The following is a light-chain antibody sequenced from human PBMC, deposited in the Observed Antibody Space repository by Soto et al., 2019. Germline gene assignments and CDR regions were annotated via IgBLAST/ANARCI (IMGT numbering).Light chain of an antibody. Sequence: QSALTQPPSASGSPGQSVTISCTGTSSDVGGYNYVSWYQQHPDKAPKLMIYEVTKRPSGVPDRFSGSKSGNTASLTVSGLQAEEEADYYCASYAGSNNFVVFGGGTKLTVL. V-gene: IGLV2-8*01. CDR2: EVT. CDR1: SSDVGGYNY. CDR3: ASYAGSNNFVV. J-gene: IGLJ2*01.